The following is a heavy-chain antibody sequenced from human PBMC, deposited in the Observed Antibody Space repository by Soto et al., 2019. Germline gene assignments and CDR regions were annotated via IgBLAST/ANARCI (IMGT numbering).Heavy chain of an antibody. CDR2: ISGSGGST. Sequence: PGGSLRLSCAASGFTFSSYAMSWVRQAPGKGLEWVSAISGSGGSTYYADSVKGRFTISRDNSKNTLYLQMNSLRAEDTAVYYCAKVALWFGELLYHSNFDYWGQGTLVTVSS. V-gene: IGHV3-23*01. J-gene: IGHJ4*02. CDR1: GFTFSSYA. D-gene: IGHD3-10*01. CDR3: AKVALWFGELLYHSNFDY.